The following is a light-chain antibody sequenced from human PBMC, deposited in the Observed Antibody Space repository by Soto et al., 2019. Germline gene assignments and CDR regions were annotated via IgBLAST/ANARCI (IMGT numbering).Light chain of an antibody. CDR3: QKYNNAMYT. CDR2: DAS. V-gene: IGKV1-27*01. Sequence: DIQMTQSPSSLSASVGDTVTITCRASQGISNSLAWYQQKPGKVPMLLIYDASTLQSGVPSRFSGRGSGTSFTLTISSLQPEDAATYYCQKYNNAMYTFVQGTRLEIK. J-gene: IGKJ2*01. CDR1: QGISNS.